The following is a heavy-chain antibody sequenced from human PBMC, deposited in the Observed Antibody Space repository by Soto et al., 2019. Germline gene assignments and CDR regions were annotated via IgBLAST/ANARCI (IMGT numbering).Heavy chain of an antibody. D-gene: IGHD3-22*01. CDR2: IYPGECDT. CDR3: ARQLPEYSDTRACDASYT. J-gene: IGHJ3*01. Sequence: GESLKISCKGSGYSFVSYLLNCVRQMPGKGLEWMVIIYPGECDTRYSPAFQGRVTISADTSISTAYRQWSSLTASDTAMYYCARQLPEYSDTRACDASYTRDQATVVTV. CDR1: GYSFVSYL. V-gene: IGHV5-51*01.